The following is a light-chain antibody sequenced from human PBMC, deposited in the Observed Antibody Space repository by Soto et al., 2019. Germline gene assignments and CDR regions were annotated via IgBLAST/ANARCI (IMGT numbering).Light chain of an antibody. CDR2: DAS. V-gene: IGKV3-11*01. Sequence: EIVLTQSPATLSLSPGARATLSCRASQSVSSYLAWYQQKHGQAPRLLIYDASNRATGIPARFSGSGSGTDVTLTISSLEPEDFAVYYCQQRSNWPPTFGQGTRLEIK. CDR1: QSVSSY. J-gene: IGKJ5*01. CDR3: QQRSNWPPT.